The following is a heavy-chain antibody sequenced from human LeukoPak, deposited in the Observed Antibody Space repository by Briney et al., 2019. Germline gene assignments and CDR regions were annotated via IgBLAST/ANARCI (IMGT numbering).Heavy chain of an antibody. V-gene: IGHV4-34*01. CDR3: ARGALKYYYGSGSYYSKNYYYYYYMDV. CDR2: INHSGST. D-gene: IGHD3-10*01. J-gene: IGHJ6*03. CDR1: GGSFSGYY. Sequence: PSETLSLTCAVYGGSFSGYYWSWIRHPPGKGLEWIGEINHSGSTNYNPSLKSRVTISVDTSKNQFSLKLSSVTAADTAVYYCARGALKYYYGSGSYYSKNYYYYYYMDVWGKGTTVTVSS.